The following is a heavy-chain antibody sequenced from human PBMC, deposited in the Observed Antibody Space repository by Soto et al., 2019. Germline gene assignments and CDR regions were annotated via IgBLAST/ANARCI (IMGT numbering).Heavy chain of an antibody. CDR1: GFTFSSYA. D-gene: IGHD3-16*01. CDR2: ISGSGGST. J-gene: IGHJ5*02. CDR3: AKDRVQAYYDYVWGTPDWFDP. V-gene: IGHV3-23*01. Sequence: EVQLLESGGGLVQPGGSLRLSCAASGFTFSSYAMSWVRQAPGKGLEWVSAISGSGGSTYYADSVKGRFTISRDNSKNTLYLQMNSLRAEYTAVYYCAKDRVQAYYDYVWGTPDWFDPWCQGTLVTVSS.